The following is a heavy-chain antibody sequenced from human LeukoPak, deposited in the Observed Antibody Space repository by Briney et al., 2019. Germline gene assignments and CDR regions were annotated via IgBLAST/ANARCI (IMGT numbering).Heavy chain of an antibody. V-gene: IGHV4-34*01. CDR2: INHSGST. Sequence: PSETLSLTCAVYGGSFSGYYWSWIRQPPGKGLEWIGEINHSGSTNYNPSLKSRVTISVDTSKNQFSLKLSSVTAADTTVYYCARGGAVPGPRYNWFDPWGQGTLVTVSS. J-gene: IGHJ5*02. D-gene: IGHD6-19*01. CDR3: ARGGAVPGPRYNWFDP. CDR1: GGSFSGYY.